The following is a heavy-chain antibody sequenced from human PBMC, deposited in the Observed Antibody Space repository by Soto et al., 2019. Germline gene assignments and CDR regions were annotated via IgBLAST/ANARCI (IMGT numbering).Heavy chain of an antibody. J-gene: IGHJ4*01. D-gene: IGHD3-3*02. CDR1: GFTFSSYG. V-gene: IGHV3-23*01. CDR2: ISGSGGSV. Sequence: GGSLRLSCAASGFTFSSYGMHWVRQAPGKGLEWVAGISGSGGSVYYVDSVKGRFTISRDKSKNTVYLQMNNLRAEDTAVYYCAKDGTSYLPFYFDSWGQGILVTVSS. CDR3: AKDGTSYLPFYFDS.